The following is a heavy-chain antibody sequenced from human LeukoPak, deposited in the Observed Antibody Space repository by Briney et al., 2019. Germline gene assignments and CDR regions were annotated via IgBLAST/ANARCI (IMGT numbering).Heavy chain of an antibody. CDR1: GFTFRSYN. CDR2: ITGGSTTI. V-gene: IGHV3-48*01. Sequence: GGSLRLSCAASGFTFRSYNMNWVRQAPGKGLEWVSYITGGSTTIYYADSVKGRFTISRDNAKNSLYLQMNSLRAEDTAVYYCASSRYDSSGYYGIIAYWGQGTLVTVSS. CDR3: ASSRYDSSGYYGIIAY. J-gene: IGHJ4*02. D-gene: IGHD3-22*01.